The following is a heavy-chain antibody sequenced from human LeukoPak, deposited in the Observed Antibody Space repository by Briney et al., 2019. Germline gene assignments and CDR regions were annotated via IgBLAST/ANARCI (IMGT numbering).Heavy chain of an antibody. CDR3: ARHASGYIRIYYMDV. CDR2: IYHSGST. CDR1: GYSISSGYY. V-gene: IGHV4-38-2*02. Sequence: SETLSLTCTVSGYSISSGYYWGLIRQPPGKGLEWIGSIYHSGSTYYNPSLKSRVTISVDTSKDQFSLKLSSVTAADTAVYYCARHASGYIRIYYMDVWGKGTTVTISS. J-gene: IGHJ6*03. D-gene: IGHD3-3*01.